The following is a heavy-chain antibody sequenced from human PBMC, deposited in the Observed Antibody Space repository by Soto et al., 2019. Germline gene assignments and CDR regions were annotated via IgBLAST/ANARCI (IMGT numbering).Heavy chain of an antibody. J-gene: IGHJ6*02. CDR3: ASPQGILTGYYNYYYYGMDV. Sequence: PSETLSLTCTVSVGSISSSSYYWGWIRQPPGKGLEWIGSIYYSGSTYYNPSLKSRVTISVDTSKNQFSLKLSSVTAADTAVYYCASPQGILTGYYNYYYYGMDVWGQGTTVTVSS. V-gene: IGHV4-39*01. CDR2: IYYSGST. CDR1: VGSISSSSYY. D-gene: IGHD3-9*01.